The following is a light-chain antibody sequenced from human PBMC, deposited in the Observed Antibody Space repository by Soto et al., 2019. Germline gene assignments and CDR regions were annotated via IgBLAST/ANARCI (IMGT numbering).Light chain of an antibody. CDR2: AVS. V-gene: IGLV2-8*01. J-gene: IGLJ1*01. CDR3: YSFTSSSTYV. Sequence: SALTQPPSASGSPGQSVTISCTGTSSDIGRYNYVSWYQQHPGKAPQLLIYAVSERPSGVPDRFSGSKSGNTASLTTSGLQAEDEADYYCYSFTSSSTYVFGTGTKVTVL. CDR1: SSDIGRYNY.